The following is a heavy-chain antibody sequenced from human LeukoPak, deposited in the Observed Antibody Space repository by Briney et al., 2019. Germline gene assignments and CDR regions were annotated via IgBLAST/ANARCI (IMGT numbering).Heavy chain of an antibody. CDR2: ITKTSASV. V-gene: IGHV3-48*02. CDR3: ARGYDSGYYPPHLDY. D-gene: IGHD3-22*01. Sequence: GGSLRLSCVASGFIFSNFRMAWVRQAPGKGLEWISYITKTSASVYYADSVKGRFTISRDNGKNSLFLQMNSLRDADTAVYYCARGYDSGYYPPHLDYWGQGTLVTVSS. J-gene: IGHJ4*02. CDR1: GFIFSNFR.